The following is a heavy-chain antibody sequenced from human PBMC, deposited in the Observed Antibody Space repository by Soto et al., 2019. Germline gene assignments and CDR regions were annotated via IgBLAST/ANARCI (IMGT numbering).Heavy chain of an antibody. D-gene: IGHD4-17*01. Sequence: GESLKISCKGSGYSFTSYWIGWVRQMPGKGLEWMGIIYPGDSDTRYSPSFQGQVTISADKSISTAYLQWSSLKASDTAMYYCARDSGRHGDYERDHGMDGGGQGTTVTVSS. J-gene: IGHJ6*02. V-gene: IGHV5-51*01. CDR3: ARDSGRHGDYERDHGMDG. CDR1: GYSFTSYW. CDR2: IYPGDSDT.